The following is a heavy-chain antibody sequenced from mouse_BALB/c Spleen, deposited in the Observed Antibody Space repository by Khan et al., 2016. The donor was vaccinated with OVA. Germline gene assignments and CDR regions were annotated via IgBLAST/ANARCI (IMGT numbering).Heavy chain of an antibody. J-gene: IGHJ2*01. CDR1: GYTFTTYW. CDR3: TRDIIDY. V-gene: IGHV1-4*02. CDR2: INPTSGYT. D-gene: IGHD1-3*01. Sequence: VQLVESGAERAKPGASVKMSCKASGYTFTTYWMHWVKQRPGQGLEWIGYINPTSGYTDYNEKFKDRTTLSADKSSSTAYMQLSSLTSEDSAVYYCTRDIIDYWGQGTTLTVSS.